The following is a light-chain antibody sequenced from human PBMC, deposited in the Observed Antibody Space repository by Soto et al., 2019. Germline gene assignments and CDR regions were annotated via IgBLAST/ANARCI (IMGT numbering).Light chain of an antibody. CDR1: QSVNSN. Sequence: EIVMTQSPATVSASPGERATLSCRASQSVNSNLVWYQHKPGQAPRLLIYGASTRATGIPARFSGSGSVTDFTLTISSLQSEDFALYYCQQYNNWLLTFGQGTRVEIK. CDR2: GAS. CDR3: QQYNNWLLT. V-gene: IGKV3-15*01. J-gene: IGKJ1*01.